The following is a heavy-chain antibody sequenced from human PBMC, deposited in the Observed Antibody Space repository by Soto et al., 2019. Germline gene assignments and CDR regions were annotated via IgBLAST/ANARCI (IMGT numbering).Heavy chain of an antibody. CDR3: GRGRSGQIVVFY. CDR2: IGPETGAT. Sequence: ASVKVSCKASGYTFTGHYIHWVRQAPEQGPEWMGEIGPETGATRYAQKFQGRVTMTRDMSITTVYMELNNPSPDDTAVYDCGRGRSGQIVVFYWGQGTPVTVSS. CDR1: GYTFTGHY. D-gene: IGHD1-26*01. J-gene: IGHJ4*02. V-gene: IGHV1-2*02.